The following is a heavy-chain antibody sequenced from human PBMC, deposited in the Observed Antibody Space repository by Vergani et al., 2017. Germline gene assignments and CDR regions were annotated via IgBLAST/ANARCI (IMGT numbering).Heavy chain of an antibody. J-gene: IGHJ4*01. D-gene: IGHD4-23*01. CDR1: GFTFRSFA. V-gene: IGHV3-30*04. CDR3: ARNSEIDY. Sequence: VQLVESGGGVVRPGGSLRLSCAASGFTFRSFAMDWVRQTPDKGLEWVALISYDETYTYYADSVRGRFTISRDNSNNILYLQMNSLRPEDTAIYYCARNSEIDYWGHGTRVAVSS. CDR2: ISYDETYT.